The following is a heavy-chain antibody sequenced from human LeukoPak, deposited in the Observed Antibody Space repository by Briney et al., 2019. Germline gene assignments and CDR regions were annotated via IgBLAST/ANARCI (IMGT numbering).Heavy chain of an antibody. D-gene: IGHD2-8*01. CDR2: ISNDGNNK. J-gene: IGHJ4*02. CDR3: AKDGLMRFFDY. V-gene: IGHV3-30*18. CDR1: GFIFSSYG. Sequence: PGRSLRLSCAASGFIFSSYGMYWVRQAPGKGLEWVAAISNDGNNKEYADSVKGRFTISRDNSKNTLYLQMNSLRADDTAVYHCAKDGLMRFFDYWGQGTLVTVSS.